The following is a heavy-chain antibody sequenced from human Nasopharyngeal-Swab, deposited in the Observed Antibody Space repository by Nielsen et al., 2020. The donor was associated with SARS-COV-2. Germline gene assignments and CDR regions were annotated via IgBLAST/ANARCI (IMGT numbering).Heavy chain of an antibody. V-gene: IGHV3-9*01. Sequence: SLKISCAASGFTFDDYAMHWGRQAPGKGLEWVSGISWNSGSIGYADSVKGRFTISRDNAKNSLYLQMNSLRAEDTALYYCAKDLSITIFGVVTYGMDVWGQGTTVTVSS. J-gene: IGHJ6*02. CDR2: ISWNSGSI. D-gene: IGHD3-3*01. CDR1: GFTFDDYA. CDR3: AKDLSITIFGVVTYGMDV.